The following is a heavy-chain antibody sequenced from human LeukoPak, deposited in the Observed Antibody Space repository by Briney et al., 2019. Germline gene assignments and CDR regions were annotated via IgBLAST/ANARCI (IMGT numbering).Heavy chain of an antibody. CDR1: GFTFSTYA. Sequence: GGSLRLSCAASGFTFSTYAIHWVRQAPGKGLEWVAVISYDGGNKYYADSEKGRFTISRDNSKNTLYLQMSSLRAEDTAVYYCARDRKGISAFDIWGQGTMVTVFS. J-gene: IGHJ3*02. D-gene: IGHD2-15*01. CDR3: ARDRKGISAFDI. V-gene: IGHV3-30-3*01. CDR2: ISYDGGNK.